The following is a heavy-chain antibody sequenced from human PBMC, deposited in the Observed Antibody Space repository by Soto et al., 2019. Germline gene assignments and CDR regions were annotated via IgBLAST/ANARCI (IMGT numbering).Heavy chain of an antibody. Sequence: SEPQALPCTVYRGYFSGHSWTSTRKSRGKGLEWIGDINHSGRANYSPSLKSRVTISLDTSKNQFSLTLSAVTAADTAVYYCAREIGAAAGTYYYYYYGMDVWGQGNTVTGSS. CDR1: RGYFSGHS. V-gene: IGHV4-34*01. D-gene: IGHD6-13*01. CDR3: AREIGAAAGTYYYYYYGMDV. J-gene: IGHJ6*02. CDR2: INHSGRA.